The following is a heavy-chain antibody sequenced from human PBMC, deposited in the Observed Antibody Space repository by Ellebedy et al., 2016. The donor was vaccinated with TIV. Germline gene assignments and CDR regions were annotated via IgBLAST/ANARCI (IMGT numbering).Heavy chain of an antibody. CDR3: AGGAFDYCLDP. V-gene: IGHV1-2*02. J-gene: IGHJ5*02. D-gene: IGHD5-12*01. Sequence: AASVKVSCKASEYVFSGYYLHWVRQAPGQGLEWMGWLNPDSGGPNLPQKFQGRVIMTRDTSIRTVYMELRRLRSDDTATYYCAGGAFDYCLDPWGQGTLVTVSS. CDR2: LNPDSGGP. CDR1: EYVFSGYY.